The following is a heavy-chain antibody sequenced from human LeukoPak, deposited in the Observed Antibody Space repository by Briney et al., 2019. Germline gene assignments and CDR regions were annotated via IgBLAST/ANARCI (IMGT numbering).Heavy chain of an antibody. J-gene: IGHJ4*01. CDR2: MSYDGRYR. CDR3: ARSELYYGSESYYHLDY. CDR1: GFTFDFYA. Sequence: EGSLRLSCTTSGFTFDFYAMHWVRQAPGKGLEWVAVMSYDGRYRYYADSAKGRFTISRDNSKRTLYLEMSSLRPKDTALYYCARSELYYGSESYYHLDYWGHGTLVTVSS. V-gene: IGHV3-30*03. D-gene: IGHD3-10*01.